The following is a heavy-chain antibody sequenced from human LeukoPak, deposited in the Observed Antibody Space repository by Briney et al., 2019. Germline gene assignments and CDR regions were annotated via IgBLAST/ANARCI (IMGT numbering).Heavy chain of an antibody. CDR2: IIPIFGTA. V-gene: IGHV1-69*13. CDR1: GGTFTSYA. D-gene: IGHD1-26*01. CDR3: ARGELKSGLFDY. Sequence: SVKVSCTASGGTFTSYAISWVRPAPGQGLEWMGGIIPIFGTANYAQKFQGRVTITADESTSTAYMELSSLRSEDTAVYYCARGELKSGLFDYWGQGTLVTVSS. J-gene: IGHJ4*02.